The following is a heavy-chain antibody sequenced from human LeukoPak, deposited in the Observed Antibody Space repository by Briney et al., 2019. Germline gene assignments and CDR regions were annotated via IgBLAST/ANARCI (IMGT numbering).Heavy chain of an antibody. V-gene: IGHV3-7*03. CDR3: ARGLNRGFDY. D-gene: IGHD7-27*01. J-gene: IGHJ4*02. CDR1: GFTFSGYW. Sequence: QAGGSLRLSCAASGFTFSGYWMSWVRQAPGKGLEWVANIKQDGSEKHYVDSVKGRFTISRDNAKNSLYLQMNSLRAEDTAVYYCARGLNRGFDYWGQGTLVTVSS. CDR2: IKQDGSEK.